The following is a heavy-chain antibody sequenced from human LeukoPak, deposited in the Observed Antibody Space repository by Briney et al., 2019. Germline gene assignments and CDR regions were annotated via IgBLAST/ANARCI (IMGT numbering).Heavy chain of an antibody. Sequence: GGSLRLSCAASGFTFSSYGMHWVCQAPGKGLEWVAVISYDGSNKYYAYSVKGRFTISRDNSKNTLYLQMNSLRAEDTAVYYCAKDRGIAVAVIDYWGQGTLVTVSS. V-gene: IGHV3-30*18. D-gene: IGHD6-19*01. CDR2: ISYDGSNK. CDR3: AKDRGIAVAVIDY. J-gene: IGHJ4*02. CDR1: GFTFSSYG.